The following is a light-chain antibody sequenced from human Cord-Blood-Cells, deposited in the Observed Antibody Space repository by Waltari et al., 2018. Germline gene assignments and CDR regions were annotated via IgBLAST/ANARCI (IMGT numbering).Light chain of an antibody. CDR2: GAS. CDR3: QQYGSSPQT. J-gene: IGKJ1*01. Sequence: DIVLTQPPGTLSLSPGESATLPCRASQSVSSSYLAWYQQKPGQAPRLLIYGASSRATGIPDRFSGSGSGTDFTLTISRLEPEDFAVYYCQQYGSSPQTFGQGTKVEIK. V-gene: IGKV3-20*01. CDR1: QSVSSSY.